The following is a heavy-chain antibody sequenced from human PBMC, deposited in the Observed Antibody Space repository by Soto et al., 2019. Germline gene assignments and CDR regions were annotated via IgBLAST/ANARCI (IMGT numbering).Heavy chain of an antibody. V-gene: IGHV1-2*02. J-gene: IGHJ4*02. CDR1: GYTFTGHY. CDR3: ARGAQGFFPVSGIYFYFDH. CDR2: IGPESGAT. D-gene: IGHD3-22*01. Sequence: GASVKVSCKASGYTFTGHYIHWVRQAPEQGPEWMGEIGPESGATRYAQRFQGRVTMTRDMSITTAYMDLARLRPDDTAIFYCARGAQGFFPVSGIYFYFDHWGQGTPVTVSS.